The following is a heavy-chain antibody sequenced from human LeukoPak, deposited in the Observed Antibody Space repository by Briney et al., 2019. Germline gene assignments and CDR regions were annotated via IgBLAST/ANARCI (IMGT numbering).Heavy chain of an antibody. D-gene: IGHD5-18*01. V-gene: IGHV3-66*01. J-gene: IGHJ4*02. Sequence: GGSLRLSCAGSGFIVSSNYMSWVRQAAGKGLEWVSVIYGSSRTYYADSVKGRFTISRDNSKNTVYLQMDSLRAEDTAVYYCARDRADGYNYGEYFDNWGQGTLVTVSS. CDR1: GFIVSSNY. CDR3: ARDRADGYNYGEYFDN. CDR2: IYGSSRT.